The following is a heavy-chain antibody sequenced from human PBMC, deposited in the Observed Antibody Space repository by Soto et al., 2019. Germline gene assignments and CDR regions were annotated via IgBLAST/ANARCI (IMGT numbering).Heavy chain of an antibody. D-gene: IGHD5-12*01. CDR1: GGSISGFY. J-gene: IGHJ5*01. Sequence: QVQLQESGPGLVKPSETLSLTCTVSGGSISGFYWNWIRQPPGKGLEWIGNIHYSGKIEYNPSLQSRLTISLDRSKKQMSLNLRSVTAADTAVYYCARGSGWLPDSWGQGTLVTVSS. CDR2: IHYSGKI. CDR3: ARGSGWLPDS. V-gene: IGHV4-59*01.